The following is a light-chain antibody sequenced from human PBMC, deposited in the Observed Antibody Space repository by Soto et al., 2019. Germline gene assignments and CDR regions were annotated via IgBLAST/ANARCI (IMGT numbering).Light chain of an antibody. Sequence: QSVLPQPRSVSGSPGQSVTISCTGTSSDVGAYDYVSWYQHFPGKAPKVLIFDVSERPSGVPDRFSGSKSGNTASLTISGLQAEDEGDYYCCSYAGPYSGVFGGGTKLTVL. V-gene: IGLV2-11*01. J-gene: IGLJ3*02. CDR1: SSDVGAYDY. CDR2: DVS. CDR3: CSYAGPYSGV.